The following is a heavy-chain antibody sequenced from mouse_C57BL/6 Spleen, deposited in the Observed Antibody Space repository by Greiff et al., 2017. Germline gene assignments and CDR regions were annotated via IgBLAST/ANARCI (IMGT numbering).Heavy chain of an antibody. J-gene: IGHJ3*01. CDR1: GYTFTDYY. Sequence: EVQLQQSGPELVKPGASVKISCKASGYTFTDYYMNWVNQSHGKSLEWIGEINPNNGGTSYNQKFKGKATLTVDKSSSTAYMELRSLTSEDSAVYYCARGGDSDYPSWFAYWGQGTLVTVSA. CDR2: INPNNGGT. CDR3: ARGGDSDYPSWFAY. D-gene: IGHD2-12*01. V-gene: IGHV1-26*01.